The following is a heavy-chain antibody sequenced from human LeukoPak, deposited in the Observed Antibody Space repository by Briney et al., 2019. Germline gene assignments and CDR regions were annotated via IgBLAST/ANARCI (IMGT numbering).Heavy chain of an antibody. D-gene: IGHD3/OR15-3a*01. V-gene: IGHV3-11*01. J-gene: IGHJ4*02. Sequence: PGGSLRLSCATSGFIFSGYYMSWIRQAPGKGLERVSYISGSGNDISYADSVKGRFTISRDNAKGSLYLQMNSLRAADTAVYYCGTHAGRTGSDDWGQGTLVTVSS. CDR1: GFIFSGYY. CDR2: ISGSGNDI. CDR3: GTHAGRTGSDD.